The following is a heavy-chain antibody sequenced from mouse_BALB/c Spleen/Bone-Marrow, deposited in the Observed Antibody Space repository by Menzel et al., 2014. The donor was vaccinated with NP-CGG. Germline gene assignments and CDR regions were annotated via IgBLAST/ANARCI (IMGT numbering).Heavy chain of an antibody. CDR2: IYYSGTI. J-gene: IGHJ2*01. V-gene: IGHV3-5*02. D-gene: IGHD2-1*01. CDR3: ARDGNYDGYFDY. CDR1: GISITTGNYR. Sequence: EVHLVESGPGLVKPSQTVSLTCTVTGISITTGNYRWSWIRQFPGNKLEWIGYIYYSGTITYNPSLTSRTTITRDTSKNQFFLEMNSLTAEDTATYYCARDGNYDGYFDYWGQGTTLTVSS.